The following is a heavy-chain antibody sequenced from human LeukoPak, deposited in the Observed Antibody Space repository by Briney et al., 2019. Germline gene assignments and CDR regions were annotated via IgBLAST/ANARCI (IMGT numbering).Heavy chain of an antibody. J-gene: IGHJ4*02. CDR3: AREFGHCYGDNCFYFFDT. V-gene: IGHV1-18*01. CDR2: INTYKGDT. D-gene: IGHD4-23*01. Sequence: ASVKVSCKASGYTLTNYNISWVRQAPGQGLEWMGWINTYKGDTLYAQKLRGRVTMTADTSTNTAYMELRSLRFDDTAVYYCAREFGHCYGDNCFYFFDTWGQGFRVTVSS. CDR1: GYTLTNYN.